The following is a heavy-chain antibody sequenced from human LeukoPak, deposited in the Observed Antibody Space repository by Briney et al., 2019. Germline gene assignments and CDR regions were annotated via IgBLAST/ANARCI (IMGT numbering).Heavy chain of an antibody. CDR2: INPNSGNT. CDR3: ARTIGDPRYNWSDP. V-gene: IGHV1-8*03. Sequence: ASVKVSCKASGYTFTGYYMHWVRQAPGQGLEWMGWINPNSGNTGYAQKFQGRVTITRNTSISTAYMELSSLRSEDTAVYYCARTIGDPRYNWSDPWGQGTLVTVSS. CDR1: GYTFTGYY. D-gene: IGHD4-17*01. J-gene: IGHJ5*02.